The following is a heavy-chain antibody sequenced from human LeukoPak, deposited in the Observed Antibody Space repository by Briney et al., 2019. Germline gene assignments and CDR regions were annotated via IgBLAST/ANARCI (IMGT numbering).Heavy chain of an antibody. CDR2: INPNSGGT. D-gene: IGHD3-22*01. CDR1: GYTFTGYY. CDR3: ARLDYYDSSGSYYMDV. Sequence: GASVKVSCKASGYTFTGYYMHWVRQAPGQGLEWMGRINPNSGGTNYAQKFQGRVTMTRDTSISTAYMELSRLRSDDTAVYYCARLDYYDSSGSYYMDVWGKGTTVTVSS. V-gene: IGHV1-2*06. J-gene: IGHJ6*03.